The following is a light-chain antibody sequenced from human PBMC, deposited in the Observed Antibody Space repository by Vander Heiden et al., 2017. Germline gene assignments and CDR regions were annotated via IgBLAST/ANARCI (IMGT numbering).Light chain of an antibody. CDR2: LDH. CDR3: AVRDDNLRAVV. V-gene: IGLV1-44*01. Sequence: QPVLTQPPSPSGTPGQRVSTSCSGRTSNIVSHPVNWYQQYPGAAPKLLIYLDHQRPSGVADRFSGSKSGTSASLAISGLQYEDEADYYCAVRDDNLRAVVFGGGTKLTVL. J-gene: IGLJ3*02. CDR1: TSNIVSHP.